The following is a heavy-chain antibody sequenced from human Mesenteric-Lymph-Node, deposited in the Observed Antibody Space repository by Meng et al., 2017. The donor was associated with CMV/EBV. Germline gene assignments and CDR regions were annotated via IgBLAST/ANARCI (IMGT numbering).Heavy chain of an antibody. J-gene: IGHJ5*01. V-gene: IGHV1-18*01. CDR1: GYTFTSYG. CDR2: ISAYNGDA. Sequence: ASVKVSCKASGYTFTSYGISWVRQAPGQGLEWMGWISAYNGDANYAKKLQGRVTMTTDTSTSTAYMELRSLRSDDTAVYYCARDKSRIAVADLLGDSWGQGTLVTVSS. CDR3: ARDKSRIAVADLLGDS. D-gene: IGHD6-19*01.